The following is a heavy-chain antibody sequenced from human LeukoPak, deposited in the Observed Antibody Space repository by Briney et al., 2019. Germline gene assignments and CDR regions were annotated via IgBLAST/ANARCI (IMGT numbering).Heavy chain of an antibody. Sequence: SETLSLTCTVSGTSVNGGNFYWIWIRQTPGKGLEWIGYIFDSGITHYNPSLKSRVTISIDTSNNQFSLKLTSVTPADTALYYCARGAGSYYFAFWGQGTLVIVSS. D-gene: IGHD1-26*01. CDR1: GTSVNGGNFY. V-gene: IGHV4-61*01. CDR3: ARGAGSYYFAF. CDR2: IFDSGIT. J-gene: IGHJ4*02.